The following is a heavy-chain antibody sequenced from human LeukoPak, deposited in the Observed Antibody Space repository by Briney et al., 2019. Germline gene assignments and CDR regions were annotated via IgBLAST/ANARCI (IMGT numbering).Heavy chain of an antibody. J-gene: IGHJ6*03. CDR3: ARSGDGDRNYYYYYYMDV. CDR1: GYTFTSYD. CDR2: VNPNSGNT. V-gene: IGHV1-8*01. Sequence: ASVKVSCKASGYTFTSYDINWVRQATGQGLEWMGWVNPNSGNTGYAQKFQGRVTMTRNTSISTAYMELSSLRSEDTAVYYCARSGDGDRNYYYYYYMDVWGKGTTVTVSS. D-gene: IGHD4-17*01.